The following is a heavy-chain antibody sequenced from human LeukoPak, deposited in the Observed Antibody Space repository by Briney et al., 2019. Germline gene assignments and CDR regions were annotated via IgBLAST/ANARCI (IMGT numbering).Heavy chain of an antibody. V-gene: IGHV1-3*01. J-gene: IGHJ4*02. CDR3: ARCGVLGDFDY. Sequence: ASVKVSCKASGYTFTSHALHWVRQAPGQRLECMGCINAGNGNTKYSQKFQGRVTITTDTSASTAYMELSSLRSEDTAVYFCARCGVLGDFDYWGQGTLVAVSS. CDR2: INAGNGNT. CDR1: GYTFTSHA. D-gene: IGHD3-10*02.